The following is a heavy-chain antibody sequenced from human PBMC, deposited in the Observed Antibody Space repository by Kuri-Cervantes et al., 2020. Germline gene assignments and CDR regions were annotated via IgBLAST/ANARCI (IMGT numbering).Heavy chain of an antibody. CDR2: IYPGDSDT. Sequence: KVSCKGSGYIFANYWIAWVRQMPGKGLEWMGIIYPGDSDTRYSPSFQGQVTISADKSISTAYLQWSSLKASDTAMYYCASSYDSSGYYSYYFDYWGQGTLVTVSS. CDR3: ASSYDSSGYYSYYFDY. CDR1: GYIFANYW. V-gene: IGHV5-51*01. J-gene: IGHJ4*02. D-gene: IGHD3-22*01.